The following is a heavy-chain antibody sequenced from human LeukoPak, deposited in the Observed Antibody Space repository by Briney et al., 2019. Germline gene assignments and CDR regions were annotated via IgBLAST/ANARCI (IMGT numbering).Heavy chain of an antibody. CDR3: ARVRCSGGSCYLFDY. CDR2: IYTSGST. CDR1: GGSISSYY. V-gene: IGHV4-4*07. D-gene: IGHD2-15*01. J-gene: IGHJ4*02. Sequence: PSETLSLTCTVSGGSISSYYWSWIRQPAGKGLEWIGRIYTSGSTNYNPSLKSRVTMSVDTSKNQFSLKLSSVTAADTAVYYCARVRCSGGSCYLFDYWGQGTLVTVSS.